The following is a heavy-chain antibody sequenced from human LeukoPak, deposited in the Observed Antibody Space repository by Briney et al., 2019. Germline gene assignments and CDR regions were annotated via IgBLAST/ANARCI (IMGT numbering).Heavy chain of an antibody. D-gene: IGHD3-10*01. CDR1: GFTFSSYS. V-gene: IGHV3-48*01. J-gene: IGHJ4*02. Sequence: GGSLRLSCAASGFTFSSYSMNWVRQAPGKGLEWVSYISNSSSTIYYADSVKGRFTISRDNAKNSLYLQMNSLRAEDTAVYYCARDQRLWFYDYWGQGTLVTVSS. CDR2: ISNSSSTI. CDR3: ARDQRLWFYDY.